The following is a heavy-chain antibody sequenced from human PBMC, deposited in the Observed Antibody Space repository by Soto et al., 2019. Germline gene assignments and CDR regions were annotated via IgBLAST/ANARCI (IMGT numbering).Heavy chain of an antibody. J-gene: IGHJ5*02. CDR2: IYYSGST. D-gene: IGHD2-15*01. Sequence: QVQLQESGPGLVKPSETLSLTCTVSGGSISSYYWSWIRQPPGKGLEWIGYIYYSGSTNYNPSLKSRVTISVDTSKNQFSLKLSSVTAADTAVNYCARGGGPRWWFDPWGQGTLVTVSS. V-gene: IGHV4-59*01. CDR1: GGSISSYY. CDR3: ARGGGPRWWFDP.